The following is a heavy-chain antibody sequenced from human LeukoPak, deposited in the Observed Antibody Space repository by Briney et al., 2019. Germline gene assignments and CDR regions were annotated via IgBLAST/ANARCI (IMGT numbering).Heavy chain of an antibody. V-gene: IGHV3-48*01. CDR1: GFTFSSYS. Sequence: GGSLRLSCAASGFTFSSYSMNWVRQAPGKGLEWVSYISSSSSTIYYADSVKGRFTISRDNAKNSLYLQMNSLRAEDTAVYYCARAASSGYYYVFDYWGQGTLDTVSS. J-gene: IGHJ4*02. D-gene: IGHD3-22*01. CDR3: ARAASSGYYYVFDY. CDR2: ISSSSSTI.